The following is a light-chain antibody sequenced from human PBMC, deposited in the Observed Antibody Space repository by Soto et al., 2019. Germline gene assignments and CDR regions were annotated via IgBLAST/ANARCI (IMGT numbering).Light chain of an antibody. CDR3: QQYDISPRT. Sequence: EIVLTHSPGTLSSSPGERATLSCRASQNLNSFYLAWYQQKPGQAPRLLIYGSSNRATGIPDRFSGSGSGTDFTLTISRLDPEDFAVYYCQQYDISPRTFGQGTKVEVK. J-gene: IGKJ1*01. CDR1: QNLNSFY. V-gene: IGKV3-20*01. CDR2: GSS.